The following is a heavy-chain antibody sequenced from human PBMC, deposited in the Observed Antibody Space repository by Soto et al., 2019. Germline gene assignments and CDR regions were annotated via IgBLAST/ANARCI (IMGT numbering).Heavy chain of an antibody. Sequence: SETLSLTCTVSGDSVRSGIYYWSWIRQPPGKRLELIGFIDYSGSTNHNPSLKSRVTISIDTSKNQFSLKLKSVTAADTAVYYCARVGYHSSDYLSKWFDPWGQGTLVTVSS. J-gene: IGHJ5*02. CDR3: ARVGYHSSDYLSKWFDP. CDR2: IDYSGST. D-gene: IGHD3-22*01. V-gene: IGHV4-61*01. CDR1: GDSVRSGIYY.